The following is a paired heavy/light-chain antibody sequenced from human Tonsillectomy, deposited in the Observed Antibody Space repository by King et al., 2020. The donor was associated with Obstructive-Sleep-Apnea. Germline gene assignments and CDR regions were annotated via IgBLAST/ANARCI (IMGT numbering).Light chain of an antibody. J-gene: IGLJ2*01. CDR2: DVT. CDR3: SSYTSSSTFFVV. Sequence: QSALTQPASVSVSPGQSITISCTGTSSDVGDYNYVSWYQHHPGKAPKLMIYDVTNRPSGVSNRFSGSKSGNTASLTISGLQAEDEADYYCSSYTSSSTFFVVFGGGTKLTVL. CDR1: SSDVGDYNY. V-gene: IGLV2-14*01.
Heavy chain of an antibody. D-gene: IGHD3-16*02. CDR1: GYSFTNQW. Sequence: EVQLVQSGAEVKKPGESLRISCKGSGYSFTNQWISWVRQMSGKGLEWMGRIDPTDSYTNYSPSFQGHVTISADKSISTAYLQWSGVKASDTAMYYCARHPSNYVSGSYPAFDIWGQGTMVTVSS. J-gene: IGHJ3*02. V-gene: IGHV5-10-1*03. CDR2: IDPTDSYT. CDR3: ARHPSNYVSGSYPAFDI.